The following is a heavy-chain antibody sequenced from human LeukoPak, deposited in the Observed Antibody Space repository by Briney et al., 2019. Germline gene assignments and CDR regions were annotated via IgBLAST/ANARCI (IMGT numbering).Heavy chain of an antibody. J-gene: IGHJ5*02. Sequence: PSETMSLTCTVSSGSIGSSSNYWGWIRQAPGKGLEWIGNVYYSGSTFYNPSLKSRVTISVDTSKNQFSLKLRSVTAADTAIYYCARASFNVVFGNWFDPWGQGTLVTVSS. V-gene: IGHV4-39*01. D-gene: IGHD2-8*01. CDR2: VYYSGST. CDR3: ARASFNVVFGNWFDP. CDR1: SGSIGSSSNY.